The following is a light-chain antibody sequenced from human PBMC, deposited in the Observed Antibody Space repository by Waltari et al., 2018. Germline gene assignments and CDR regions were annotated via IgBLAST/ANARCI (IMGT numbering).Light chain of an antibody. V-gene: IGLV1-44*01. CDR3: GAWDDKVKAWL. CDR1: IYTIGINP. Sequence: QAVLTQSPSLSGAPGQRVSISCSGDIYTIGINPVNWYQQFPGAAPKVVMYATRQRPSGVPDRFSGSKSGNSASLIISGLRFEDESEFFCGAWDDKVKAWLFGGGTTLTVL. CDR2: ATR. J-gene: IGLJ2*01.